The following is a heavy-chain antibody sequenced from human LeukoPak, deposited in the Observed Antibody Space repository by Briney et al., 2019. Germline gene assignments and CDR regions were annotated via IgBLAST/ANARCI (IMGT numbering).Heavy chain of an antibody. D-gene: IGHD3-16*01. CDR2: IYPGDSDT. V-gene: IGHV5-51*01. CDR1: GYSFTSYW. Sequence: GESLKISCKGSGYSFTSYWIGWVRQMPGKGLELMGIIYPGDSDTRYSPSFQGQVTISADKSISTAYLQWSSLEASDTAMYYCARSLGGIRGYFYGLDVWGQGTTVTVSS. CDR3: ARSLGGIRGYFYGLDV. J-gene: IGHJ6*02.